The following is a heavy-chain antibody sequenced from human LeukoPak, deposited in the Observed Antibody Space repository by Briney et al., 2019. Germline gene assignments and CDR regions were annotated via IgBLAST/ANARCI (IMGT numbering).Heavy chain of an antibody. J-gene: IGHJ6*03. CDR1: GGSFSGYY. CDR3: ARGRIKYYYGSGSYFPYYYYYMDV. Sequence: SETLSLTCAVYGGSFSGYYWSWIRQPPGKGLDWIVEINHSGSTNYNPSLKSRVTISVDTSKNQFSLKLSSVTAADTAVYYCARGRIKYYYGSGSYFPYYYYYMDVWGKGTTVTVSS. CDR2: INHSGST. V-gene: IGHV4-34*01. D-gene: IGHD3-10*01.